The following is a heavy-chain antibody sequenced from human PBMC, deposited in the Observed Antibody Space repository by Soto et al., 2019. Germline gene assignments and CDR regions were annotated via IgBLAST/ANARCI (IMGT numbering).Heavy chain of an antibody. D-gene: IGHD1-20*01. CDR2: IYHSGST. V-gene: IGHV4-4*02. CDR1: SGSISSSNW. Sequence: SETLSLTCAVSSGSISSSNWWSWVRQPPGKGLEWIGEIYHSGSTNYNPSLKSRVTISVDKSKNQFSLKLSSVTAADTAVYYCAREGPSITGVGFHYMDVWGKGTTVTVSS. CDR3: AREGPSITGVGFHYMDV. J-gene: IGHJ6*03.